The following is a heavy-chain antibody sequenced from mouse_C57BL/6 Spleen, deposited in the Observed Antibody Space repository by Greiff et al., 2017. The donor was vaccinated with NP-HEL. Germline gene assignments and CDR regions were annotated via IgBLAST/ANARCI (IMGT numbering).Heavy chain of an antibody. CDR3: AKNQWGNPILVAY. V-gene: IGHV2-5*01. J-gene: IGHJ3*01. D-gene: IGHD2-1*01. Sequence: QVQLQQSGPGLVQPSQSLSITCTVSGFSLTSYGVHWVRQSPGKGLEWLGVIWRGGSTDSNAAFMSRLGITKDNSKSQVFFKINSLQADDTARYYCAKNQWGNPILVAYWGQGTLVTVSA. CDR1: GFSLTSYG. CDR2: IWRGGST.